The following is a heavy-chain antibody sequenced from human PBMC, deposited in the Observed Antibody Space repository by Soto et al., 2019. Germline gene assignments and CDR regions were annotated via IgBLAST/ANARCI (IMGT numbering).Heavy chain of an antibody. J-gene: IGHJ4*02. CDR2: IYTDGTT. Sequence: PGGSLRLSCAASGFTVSSNFMNWVRQAPGKGLEWVSVIYTDGTTYYADSVKGRFTISRHNSKNTLYLQMNSLRAEDTAVYYCEGSRSSLYWGQGILVTVSS. V-gene: IGHV3-53*04. D-gene: IGHD3-3*01. CDR1: GFTVSSNF. CDR3: EGSRSSLY.